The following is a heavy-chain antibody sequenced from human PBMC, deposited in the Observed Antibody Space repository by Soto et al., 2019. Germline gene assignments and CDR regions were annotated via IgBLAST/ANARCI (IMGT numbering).Heavy chain of an antibody. V-gene: IGHV4-59*12. CDR1: GGSISSDH. J-gene: IGHJ4*02. CDR2: IFYSGST. CDR3: ARSTTGVGEDY. Sequence: PSETLSLTCTVSGGSISSDHWSWIRQPPGKGLEWIGYIFYSGSTNYNPSLKSRVTISVDTSKNKFSLKLSSVTAADTVVFYCARSTTGVGEDYWGQGILVTVSS. D-gene: IGHD2-8*01.